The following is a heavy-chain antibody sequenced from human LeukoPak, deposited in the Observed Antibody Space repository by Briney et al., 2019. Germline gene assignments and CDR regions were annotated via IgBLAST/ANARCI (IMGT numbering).Heavy chain of an antibody. J-gene: IGHJ4*02. V-gene: IGHV1-8*03. CDR2: MNPNSGNT. CDR1: GYTFTSYD. Sequence: GASVKVSRKASGYTFTSYDINWVRHATGQGLEWMGWMNPNSGNTGYAQQFQGRVTITRNTSISTAYMELSSLRSEDTAVYYCARGTAWELLGDWGQGTLVTVSS. D-gene: IGHD1-26*01. CDR3: ARGTAWELLGD.